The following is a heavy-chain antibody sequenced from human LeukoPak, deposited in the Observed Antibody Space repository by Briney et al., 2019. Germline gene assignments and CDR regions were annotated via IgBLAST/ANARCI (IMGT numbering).Heavy chain of an antibody. V-gene: IGHV3-23*01. D-gene: IGHD2-21*02. CDR1: GFTYSSYA. CDR3: AKERSRGGDCLDY. CDR2: ISVSGGST. J-gene: IGHJ4*02. Sequence: PGGSPRLSCAASGFTYSSYAMSWVRQAPGKGLEWVSAISVSGGSTYYADSVKGRFTISRDNSKNTLYLQMNSLRAEETAVYYCAKERSRGGDCLDYWGQGTLVTVSS.